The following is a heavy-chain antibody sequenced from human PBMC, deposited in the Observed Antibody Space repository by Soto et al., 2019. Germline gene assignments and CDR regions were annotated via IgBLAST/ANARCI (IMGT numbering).Heavy chain of an antibody. CDR1: GYSVTIYW. CDR3: ARHPYSSSSDWFDP. CDR2: IDPSDSYT. J-gene: IGHJ5*02. D-gene: IGHD6-13*01. V-gene: IGHV5-10-1*01. Sequence: GESLKISCKGSGYSVTIYWISWVRQMPGKGLEWMGRIDPSDSYTNYSPSFQGHVTISADKSISTAYLQWSSLKASDTAMYYCARHPYSSSSDWFDPWGQGTLVTVSS.